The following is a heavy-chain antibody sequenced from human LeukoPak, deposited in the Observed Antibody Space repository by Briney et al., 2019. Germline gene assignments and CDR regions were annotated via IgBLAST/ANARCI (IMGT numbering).Heavy chain of an antibody. J-gene: IGHJ4*02. V-gene: IGHV1-46*01. Sequence: ASVKVSCKASGYTFTSYYVHWVRQAPGQGLEWMGVINPSGGSTTYAQKLQGRVTMTRDTSTSTVYMEMSSLRSEDTAVYYCARGHISDPSFDYWGQGTLVTVPS. CDR1: GYTFTSYY. CDR3: ARGHISDPSFDY. CDR2: INPSGGST. D-gene: IGHD3-22*01.